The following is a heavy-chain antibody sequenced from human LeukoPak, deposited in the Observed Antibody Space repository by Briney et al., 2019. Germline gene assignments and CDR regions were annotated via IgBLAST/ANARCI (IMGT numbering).Heavy chain of an antibody. Sequence: PGGSLRHSCVASGFALSTYSMTWVRQAPGKGLEWVSVIYTGGSTYYADSVKGRFTISRDNPKNTLYLQMNSLRAEDTAVYYCARDNYGGNLDYWGQGTLVTVSS. CDR1: GFALSTYS. V-gene: IGHV3-53*01. J-gene: IGHJ4*02. CDR3: ARDNYGGNLDY. CDR2: IYTGGST. D-gene: IGHD4-23*01.